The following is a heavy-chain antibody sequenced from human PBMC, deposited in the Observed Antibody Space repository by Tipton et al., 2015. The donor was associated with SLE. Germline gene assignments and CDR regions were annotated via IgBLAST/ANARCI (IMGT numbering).Heavy chain of an antibody. CDR1: GGSISSSSYY. V-gene: IGHV4-39*01. CDR2: IYYSGST. J-gene: IGHJ6*02. Sequence: TLSLTCIVSGGSISSSSYYWGWIRQPPGKGLKWIGSIYYSGSTYYNPSLKSRVTISVDTSKNQFSLKLSSVTAADTAVYYCARHLSSDYPYYYYYGMDVWGQGTTVTVSS. CDR3: ARHLSSDYPYYYYYGMDV. D-gene: IGHD3-22*01.